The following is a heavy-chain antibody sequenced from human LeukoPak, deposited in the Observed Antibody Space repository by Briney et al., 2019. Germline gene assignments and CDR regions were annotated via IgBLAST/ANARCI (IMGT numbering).Heavy chain of an antibody. CDR1: GFTFTSYS. CDR3: IKGGGGGGLSRNFDS. J-gene: IGHJ4*02. Sequence: PGGSLRLSCAASGFTFTSYSMNWVRQAPGKGLEWVSTISGGGGSTYYADSVKGRFTISRDNAKNSLYLQMNSLRPEDTALYYCIKGGGGGGLSRNFDSWGQGTLVTVSS. D-gene: IGHD3-16*02. V-gene: IGHV3-23*01. CDR2: ISGGGGST.